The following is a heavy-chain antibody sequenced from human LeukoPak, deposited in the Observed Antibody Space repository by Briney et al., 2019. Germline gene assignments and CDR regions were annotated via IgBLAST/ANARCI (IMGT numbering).Heavy chain of an antibody. Sequence: GGSLRLSCAASGFTFSSYSMNWVRQAPGKGLEWVSSISSSSGYIYYADSVKGRFTISRDNAKNSLYLQMNSLRAEDTAVYYCARVWSHYFDYWGQGTLVTVSS. CDR3: ARVWSHYFDY. J-gene: IGHJ4*02. V-gene: IGHV3-21*01. D-gene: IGHD3-3*01. CDR2: ISSSSGYI. CDR1: GFTFSSYS.